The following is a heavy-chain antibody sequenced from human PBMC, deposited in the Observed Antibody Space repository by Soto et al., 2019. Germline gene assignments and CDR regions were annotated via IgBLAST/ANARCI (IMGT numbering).Heavy chain of an antibody. CDR3: AKAARELSLYPEDYFDY. Sequence: GGSLRLSCAASGFTFSSYAMSWVRQAPGKGLEWVSAISGVGGSTYYADSGKGRFTISRENSKNTLYLKMNSLRAEDTAVYYCAKAARELSLYPEDYFDYWGQGTLVTVSS. CDR2: ISGVGGST. J-gene: IGHJ4*02. V-gene: IGHV3-23*01. CDR1: GFTFSSYA. D-gene: IGHD3-16*02.